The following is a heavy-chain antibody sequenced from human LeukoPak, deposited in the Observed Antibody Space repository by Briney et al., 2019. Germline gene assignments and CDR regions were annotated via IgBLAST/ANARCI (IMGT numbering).Heavy chain of an antibody. CDR2: ISAYNGNT. D-gene: IGHD4-23*01. CDR1: GYTFTNYG. Sequence: ASVTVSCTASGYTFTNYGISWVRQAPGQGLEWMGWISAYNGNTHYAQKLQGRVTMTTDTSTSTAYMELRSLRSDDTAVYYCARDMVYGGNSSPFDYWGQGTLVTVSS. J-gene: IGHJ4*02. CDR3: ARDMVYGGNSSPFDY. V-gene: IGHV1-18*01.